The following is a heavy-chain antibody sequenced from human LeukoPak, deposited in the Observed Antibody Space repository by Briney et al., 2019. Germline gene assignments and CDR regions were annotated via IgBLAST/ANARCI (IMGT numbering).Heavy chain of an antibody. CDR1: GYTFTSYY. CDR3: AREGDSSSWPEWKKGWFDP. Sequence: ASVKVSCKASGYTFTSYYMHWVRQAPAQGLEWMGIINPSGGSTSYAQKFQGRVTMTRDMSTSTVYMELSSLRSEDTAVYYCAREGDSSSWPEWKKGWFDPWGQGTLVTVSS. D-gene: IGHD6-13*01. V-gene: IGHV1-46*01. J-gene: IGHJ5*02. CDR2: INPSGGST.